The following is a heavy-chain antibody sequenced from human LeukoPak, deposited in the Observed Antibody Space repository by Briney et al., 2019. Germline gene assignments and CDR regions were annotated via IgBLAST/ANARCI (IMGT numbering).Heavy chain of an antibody. V-gene: IGHV3-74*03. J-gene: IGHJ6*02. CDR2: INIDGGTT. Sequence: AGGSLRLSCAASGFTFSSSAMSWVRQAPGKGLVWVSCINIDGGTTTYADSVRGRFTISRDNAESTLYLQVNSLRADDTAIYYCARDASGMDVWGQGTTVTVSS. CDR3: ARDASGMDV. CDR1: GFTFSSSA.